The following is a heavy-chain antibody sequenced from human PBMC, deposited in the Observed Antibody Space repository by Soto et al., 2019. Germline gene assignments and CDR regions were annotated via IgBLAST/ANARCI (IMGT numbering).Heavy chain of an antibody. D-gene: IGHD6-6*01. Sequence: SETLSLTCTVSGYSISNYYWSWFRQPPEKGLEWIGYIFYSGNTNYNPSLKSRVSISVGTSKNQFSLKLSSVTAADTAVYFCASADGNNFVPFDNWGQGTLVTVSS. CDR2: IFYSGNT. CDR1: GYSISNYY. V-gene: IGHV4-59*01. CDR3: ASADGNNFVPFDN. J-gene: IGHJ4*02.